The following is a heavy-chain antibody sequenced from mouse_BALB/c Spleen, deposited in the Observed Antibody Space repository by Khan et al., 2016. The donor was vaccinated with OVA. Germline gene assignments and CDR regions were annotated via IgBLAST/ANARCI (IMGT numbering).Heavy chain of an antibody. D-gene: IGHD2-10*01. V-gene: IGHV5-9-3*01. CDR2: INSDGVYT. CDR1: GFTFSTYA. Sequence: LVESGGGLVKLGGSLRLSCAASGFTFSTYAMSWVRQTPEKRLDWVATINSDGVYTYFPDNVTGRFTISRDNAKNTLYLQMTSLRSDDTAIYYCARSSYGNFAYWGQGTLVTVSA. CDR3: ARSSYGNFAY. J-gene: IGHJ3*01.